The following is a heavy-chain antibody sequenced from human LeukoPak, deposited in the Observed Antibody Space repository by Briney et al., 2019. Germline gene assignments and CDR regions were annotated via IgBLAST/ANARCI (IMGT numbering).Heavy chain of an antibody. J-gene: IGHJ5*02. CDR1: GGSVSSGSYY. CDR3: ARGGLTNWFDP. CDR2: IYYSGST. V-gene: IGHV4-61*01. D-gene: IGHD3-16*01. Sequence: SETLSLTCTVSGGSVSSGSYYWSWIRQPPGKGLEWIGYIYYSGSTNYNPSLKSRVTISVDRSKNQFSLKLSSVTAADTAVYYCARGGLTNWFDPWGQGTLVTVSS.